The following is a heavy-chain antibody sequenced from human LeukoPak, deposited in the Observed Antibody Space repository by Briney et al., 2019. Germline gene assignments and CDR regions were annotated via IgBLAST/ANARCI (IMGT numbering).Heavy chain of an antibody. V-gene: IGHV4-4*07. CDR2: IYTSGST. CDR1: GGSISSYY. CDR3: ARAEGYYCTNGVCYTGWFDP. Sequence: SETLSLTCTVSGGSISSYYWSWIRQPAGKGLEWIGRIYTSGSTNYNPSLKSRVTMSVDTSKNQFSLKLSSVTAADTAVYYCARAEGYYCTNGVCYTGWFDPWGQGTLVTVSS. D-gene: IGHD2-8*01. J-gene: IGHJ5*02.